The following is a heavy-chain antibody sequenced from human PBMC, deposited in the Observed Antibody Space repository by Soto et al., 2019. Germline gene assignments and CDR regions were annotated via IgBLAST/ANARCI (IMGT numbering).Heavy chain of an antibody. CDR3: ARGHLTKIIVVVPAATTLFDY. CDR2: INHSGST. V-gene: IGHV4-34*01. CDR1: GGSFSVYY. J-gene: IGHJ4*02. Sequence: KPSDTLSLTCAACGGSFSVYYWSWILQTPGKGLEWIGEINHSGSTNYNPSLKSRVTISVDTSKNQFSLKLSSVTAADTAVYYCARGHLTKIIVVVPAATTLFDYWGQGTLVTVSS. D-gene: IGHD2-2*01.